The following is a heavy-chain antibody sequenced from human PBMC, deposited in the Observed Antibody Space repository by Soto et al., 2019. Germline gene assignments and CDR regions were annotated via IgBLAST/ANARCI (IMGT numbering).Heavy chain of an antibody. CDR2: IYYSGST. CDR1: GGSISSGGYY. J-gene: IGHJ4*02. CDR3: ARGLLVREIDY. Sequence: QVQLQESGPGLVKPSQTLSLTCTVSGGSISSGGYYWSWIRQHPGKGLEWIGYIYYSGSTYYNPSIKSRVTISVDASKNQFSLKLSSVTAADTAVYYCARGLLVREIDYWGQGTLVTVSS. V-gene: IGHV4-31*03. D-gene: IGHD6-13*01.